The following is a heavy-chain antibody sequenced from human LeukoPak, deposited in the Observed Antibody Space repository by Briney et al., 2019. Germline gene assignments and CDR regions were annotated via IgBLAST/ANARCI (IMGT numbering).Heavy chain of an antibody. V-gene: IGHV3-23*01. CDR2: ISGSGTST. CDR1: GFTFNNFP. D-gene: IGHD3-3*01. Sequence: PGGSLRLSCAASGFTFNNFPMAWVRQAPGKGLEWVSAISGSGTSTYYADSAKGRFTISRDNSKNTLYMQMNNLRAEDTAVYYCAKDGVDYDFWSGYFHVDYWGQGILVTVSS. J-gene: IGHJ4*02. CDR3: AKDGVDYDFWSGYFHVDY.